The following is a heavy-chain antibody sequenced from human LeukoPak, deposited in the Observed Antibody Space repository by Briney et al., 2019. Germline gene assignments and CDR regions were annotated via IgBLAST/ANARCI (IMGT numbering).Heavy chain of an antibody. J-gene: IGHJ3*02. CDR3: ARGGRGVVTEWDAFDI. CDR1: GYTFTSYD. V-gene: IGHV1-8*01. D-gene: IGHD4-23*01. CDR2: MNPNSGNT. Sequence: GASVKVSCKASGYTFTSYDINWVRQATGQGLEWMGWMNPNSGNTGYAQKFQGRVTMTRNTSISTAYMELSSVRSEDTAVYYCARGGRGVVTEWDAFDIWGQGTMVTVSS.